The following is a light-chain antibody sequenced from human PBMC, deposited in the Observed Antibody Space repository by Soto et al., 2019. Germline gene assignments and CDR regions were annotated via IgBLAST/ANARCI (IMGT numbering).Light chain of an antibody. V-gene: IGKV3-20*01. CDR2: GAS. J-gene: IGKJ4*01. CDR3: QKFGCSPVT. Sequence: EIVLTQSPGTLSLSPGERATLSCRASQSVSSSYLAWYQQKPGQAPRLLIYGASSRAPGIPDRFSGSGSGTDFTLTNRRLGPGGFAVYYCQKFGCSPVTFRGGPKVEIK. CDR1: QSVSSSY.